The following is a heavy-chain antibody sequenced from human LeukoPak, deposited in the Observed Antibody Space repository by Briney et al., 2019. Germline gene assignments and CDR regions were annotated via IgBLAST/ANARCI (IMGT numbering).Heavy chain of an antibody. CDR3: ARQSAVAGSLFDY. D-gene: IGHD6-19*01. Sequence: GESLKISCKGSGYSFTNYWIGWVRQMPGKGLEWMGIIYPGDSDTRYSPSFQGQVTISADKSINTAYLQWSSLKASDTAMYYCARQSAVAGSLFDYWGQGTLVTVSS. CDR1: GYSFTNYW. J-gene: IGHJ4*02. V-gene: IGHV5-51*01. CDR2: IYPGDSDT.